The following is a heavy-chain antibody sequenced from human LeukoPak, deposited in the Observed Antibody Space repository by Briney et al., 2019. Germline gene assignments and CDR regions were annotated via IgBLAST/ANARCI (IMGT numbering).Heavy chain of an antibody. CDR1: GFTFSEHG. V-gene: IGHV3-23*01. Sequence: GGSLRLSCAGSGFTFSEHGMNWVRQAPGKGLEWVSGISPSGDITYYADSVKGRFTISRDNSKNTVYLEVISLTAEDTAVYYCAKDDAWLQFGEWSQGTLVTVSS. CDR2: ISPSGDIT. J-gene: IGHJ4*02. D-gene: IGHD5-24*01. CDR3: AKDDAWLQFGE.